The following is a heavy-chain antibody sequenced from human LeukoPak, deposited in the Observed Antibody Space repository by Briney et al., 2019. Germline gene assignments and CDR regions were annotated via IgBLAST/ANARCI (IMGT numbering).Heavy chain of an antibody. D-gene: IGHD5-12*01. J-gene: IGHJ5*02. V-gene: IGHV3-23*01. Sequence: GGSLRLSCAASGFTFSSYWMNWVRQAPGKGLEWVSAISGSGGSTYYADSVKGRFTISRDNSKNTLYLQMNSLRAEDTAVYYCAKGVDIVATIFSGNWFDPWGQGTLVTVSS. CDR1: GFTFSSYW. CDR3: AKGVDIVATIFSGNWFDP. CDR2: ISGSGGST.